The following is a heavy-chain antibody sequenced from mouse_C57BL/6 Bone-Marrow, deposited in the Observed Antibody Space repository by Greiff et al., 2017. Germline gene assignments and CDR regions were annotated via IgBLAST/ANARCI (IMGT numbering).Heavy chain of an antibody. CDR3: ARNSLYDYDSPYYAMDY. CDR1: GYTFTDYY. Sequence: QVQLQQSGAELVKPGASVKISCKASGYTFTDYYINWVKQRPGQGLEWIGKIGPGSGSTYYNEKFKGKATLTADQSSSTAYMQHSSLTSEDSAVYFGARNSLYDYDSPYYAMDYWGQGTSVTVSS. J-gene: IGHJ4*01. CDR2: IGPGSGST. D-gene: IGHD2-4*01. V-gene: IGHV1-77*01.